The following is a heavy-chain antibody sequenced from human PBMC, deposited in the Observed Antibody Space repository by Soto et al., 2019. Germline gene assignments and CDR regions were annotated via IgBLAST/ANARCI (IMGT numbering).Heavy chain of an antibody. CDR3: ARTPNCISTSCYLEGAFDI. J-gene: IGHJ3*02. D-gene: IGHD2-2*01. CDR1: GFTFSSYS. V-gene: IGHV3-21*01. CDR2: ISSSSSYI. Sequence: PGGPLRLSCAASGFTFSSYSMNWVRQAPGKGLEWVSSISSSSSYIYYADSVKGRFTISRDNAKNSLYLQMNSLRAEDTAVYYCARTPNCISTSCYLEGAFDIWGQGTMVTVSS.